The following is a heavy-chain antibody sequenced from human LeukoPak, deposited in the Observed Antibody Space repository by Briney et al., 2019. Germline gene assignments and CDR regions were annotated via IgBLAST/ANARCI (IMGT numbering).Heavy chain of an antibody. CDR2: IYRDDYI. Sequence: GGSLRLSCAAFGFTVSSNYMNWVRQAPGKGLEWVSVIYRDDYIYYADFVKGRFTISRDNSKNTVYLQMNSLKAEDTAVYYCARIPSSSWPGDVFDIWGQGTMVTVSS. D-gene: IGHD6-13*01. CDR1: GFTVSSNY. J-gene: IGHJ3*02. CDR3: ARIPSSSWPGDVFDI. V-gene: IGHV3-53*01.